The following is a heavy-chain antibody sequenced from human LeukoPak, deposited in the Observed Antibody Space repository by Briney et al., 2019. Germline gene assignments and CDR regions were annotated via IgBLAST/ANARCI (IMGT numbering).Heavy chain of an antibody. D-gene: IGHD5-24*01. CDR3: ATDRDGYRKNWYRFHY. V-gene: IGHV3-7*04. CDR1: GGSFSGYY. CDR2: INHDGTET. Sequence: PSETLSLTCAVYGGSFSGYYWSWIRQPPGKGLEWVANINHDGTETNYVDSVKGRFTISRDNAKKSLYLQMNSLRAEDSAVYYCATDRDGYRKNWYRFHYWGQGTRVAVSS. J-gene: IGHJ4*02.